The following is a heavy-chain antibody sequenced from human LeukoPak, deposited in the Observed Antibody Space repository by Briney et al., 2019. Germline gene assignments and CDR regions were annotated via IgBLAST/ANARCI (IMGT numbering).Heavy chain of an antibody. J-gene: IGHJ5*02. V-gene: IGHV3-74*01. CDR1: GFTFSSYW. CDR2: INSDGSST. CDR3: ARWDPYNWFDP. D-gene: IGHD1-26*01. Sequence: PGGSLRLSCAASGFTFSSYWMHWVRQAPGKGLGWVSRINSDGSSTSYADSVKGRFTISRDNAKNTLYLQMNSLRAEDTAVYYCARWDPYNWFDPWGQGTLVTVSS.